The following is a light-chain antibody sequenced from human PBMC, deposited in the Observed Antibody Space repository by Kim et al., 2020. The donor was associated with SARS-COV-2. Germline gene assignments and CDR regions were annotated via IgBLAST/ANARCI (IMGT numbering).Light chain of an antibody. CDR1: QSVSSNY. CDR3: QQYSSSPAT. Sequence: PGEEATHSCRASQSVSSNYLAWYQQKPGPAPRLLIYGASSRATGIPDRFSGSGSGTDFTLTITRLEPEDFAVYYCQQYSSSPATFGQGTKVDIK. J-gene: IGKJ1*01. CDR2: GAS. V-gene: IGKV3-20*01.